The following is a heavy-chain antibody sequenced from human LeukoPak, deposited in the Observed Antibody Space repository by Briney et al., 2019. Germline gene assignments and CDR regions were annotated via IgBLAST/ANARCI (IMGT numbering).Heavy chain of an antibody. V-gene: IGHV4-39*07. CDR2: IYYSGRT. CDR1: GGSISSSSYY. CDR3: ATHRRYSSSWYFDY. D-gene: IGHD6-13*01. J-gene: IGHJ4*02. Sequence: SGTLSLTCTVSGGSISSSSYYWGGIRQPPGKGLGWIGGIYYSGRTYYNPSLKSRVTISVDTAKNQFYLKLSPVTAADTAVYYCATHRRYSSSWYFDYWGQGTLVTVSS.